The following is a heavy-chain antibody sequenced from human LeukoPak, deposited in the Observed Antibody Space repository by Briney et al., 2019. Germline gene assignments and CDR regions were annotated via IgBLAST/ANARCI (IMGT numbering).Heavy chain of an antibody. CDR2: INWNGGST. V-gene: IGHV3-20*04. CDR1: GFTFDDYG. Sequence: GGSLRLSCAASGFTFDDYGMSWVRQAPGKGLEWVSGINWNGGSTGYADSVKGRFTISRDNAKNSLYLQMNSLRAEDTAVYYCAELGITMIGGVWGKGTTVTISP. CDR3: AELGITMIGGV. D-gene: IGHD3-10*02. J-gene: IGHJ6*04.